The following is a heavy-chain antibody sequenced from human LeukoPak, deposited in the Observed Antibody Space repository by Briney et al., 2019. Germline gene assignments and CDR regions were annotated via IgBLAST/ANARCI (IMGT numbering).Heavy chain of an antibody. CDR2: IYHTGHT. J-gene: IGHJ4*02. CDR3: ARPPTF. Sequence: SETLSLTCSVSGYSISSGYYWTFIRQPPGKGLEWIGGIYHTGHTYYNPSLKSRVTISVDTSKNQFSLKLSSVTAADTAVYYRARPPTFWGQGTLVTVSS. D-gene: IGHD1-1*01. V-gene: IGHV4-38-2*02. CDR1: GYSISSGYY.